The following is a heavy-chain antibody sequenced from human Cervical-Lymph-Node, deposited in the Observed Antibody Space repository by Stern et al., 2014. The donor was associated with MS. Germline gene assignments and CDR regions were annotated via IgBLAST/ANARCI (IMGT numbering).Heavy chain of an antibody. CDR1: GYSFTSYW. V-gene: IGHV5-51*01. J-gene: IGHJ4*02. CDR3: ARLIAGYYFDY. D-gene: IGHD3-22*01. CDR2: SDPDDSDT. Sequence: VQLVQSGAEVKQPGESLKISCKGSGYSFTSYWIGWVRQMPGKGLEWMGVSDPDDSDTRYHTYFPGQITISTVKSLRTTSLQWSSLKASDTAMYYCARLIAGYYFDYWGQGTLVTVSS.